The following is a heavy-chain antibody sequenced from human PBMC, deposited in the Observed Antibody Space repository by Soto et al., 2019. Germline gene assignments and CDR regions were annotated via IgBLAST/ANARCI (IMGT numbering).Heavy chain of an antibody. CDR1: GGTFSSYT. CDR3: ATGYCSGGSCYSGWFDP. J-gene: IGHJ5*02. CDR2: IIPILGIA. Sequence: QVQLVQSGAEVKKPGSSVKVSCKASGGTFSSYTISWVRQAPGQGLEWMGRIIPILGIANYAQKFQGRVTITADKSTSTAYMELSSLRSEDTAVYYCATGYCSGGSCYSGWFDPWGQGTLVTVSS. V-gene: IGHV1-69*02. D-gene: IGHD2-15*01.